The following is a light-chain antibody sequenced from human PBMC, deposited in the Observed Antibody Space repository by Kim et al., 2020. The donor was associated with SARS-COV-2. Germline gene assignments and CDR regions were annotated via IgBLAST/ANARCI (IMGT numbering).Light chain of an antibody. CDR1: KLEDKY. CDR2: QDS. Sequence: VSPGQKASSTCYGKKLEDKYACWYQQKPGQTPVLVIYQDSTRPSGIPERFSGSNPGNTATLTISGTQAMDEADYYCQAWDSSTVVFGGGTKLTVL. CDR3: QAWDSSTVV. J-gene: IGLJ2*01. V-gene: IGLV3-1*01.